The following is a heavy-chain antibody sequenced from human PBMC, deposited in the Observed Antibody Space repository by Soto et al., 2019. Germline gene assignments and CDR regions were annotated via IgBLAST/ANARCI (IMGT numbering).Heavy chain of an antibody. J-gene: IGHJ4*02. CDR3: ARDRPGYSYGLPGSA. Sequence: ASVKVSCKASGYTFTSYYMHWVRQAPGQGLEWMGIINPSGGSTSYAQKFQGRVTMTRDTSTSTVYMELSSLRSEDTAVYYCARDRPGYSYGLPGSAWGQGTPVTVSS. D-gene: IGHD5-18*01. V-gene: IGHV1-46*01. CDR1: GYTFTSYY. CDR2: INPSGGST.